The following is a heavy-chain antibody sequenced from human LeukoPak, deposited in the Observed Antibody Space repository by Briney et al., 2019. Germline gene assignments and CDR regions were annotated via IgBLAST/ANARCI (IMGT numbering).Heavy chain of an antibody. Sequence: SETLSLTCTVSGGSISSSSYYWGWVRQPPGKGLEWIGSIYYSGSTYYNPSLKSRVTISVDTSKNQFSLKLSSVTAADTAVYYCARSRYSSGWYCFDYWGQGTLVTVSS. CDR3: ARSRYSSGWYCFDY. CDR1: GGSISSSSYY. CDR2: IYYSGST. J-gene: IGHJ4*02. D-gene: IGHD6-19*01. V-gene: IGHV4-39*01.